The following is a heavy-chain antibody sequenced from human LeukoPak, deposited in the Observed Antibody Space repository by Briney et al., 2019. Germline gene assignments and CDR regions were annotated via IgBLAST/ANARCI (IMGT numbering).Heavy chain of an antibody. J-gene: IGHJ4*02. CDR3: AKDAPTRIGRTLDY. CDR1: GFTFSSYS. Sequence: GGSLRLSCAASGFTFSSYSMNWVRQAPGKGLEWVSSISSSSSYIYYADSVKGRFTISRDNSKNTLYLQMNSLRAEDTAVYYCAKDAPTRIGRTLDYWGQGTLVTVSS. CDR2: ISSSSSYI. D-gene: IGHD1-1*01. V-gene: IGHV3-21*04.